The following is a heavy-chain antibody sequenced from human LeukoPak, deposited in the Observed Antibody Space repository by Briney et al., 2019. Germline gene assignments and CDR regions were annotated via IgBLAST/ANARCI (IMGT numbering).Heavy chain of an antibody. V-gene: IGHV4-39*01. J-gene: IGHJ4*02. Sequence: PSETLSLTCTVSGGSINNRDYYWSWIRQPPGKGLEWIGSIFYSGNTYYNPSLRSRVSISVDTSSNQFSLKLFSVTAVDTAVYYCARVNIVTVPSANFDCWGQGTLVTVSS. CDR2: IFYSGNT. D-gene: IGHD2-2*01. CDR3: ARVNIVTVPSANFDC. CDR1: GGSINNRDYY.